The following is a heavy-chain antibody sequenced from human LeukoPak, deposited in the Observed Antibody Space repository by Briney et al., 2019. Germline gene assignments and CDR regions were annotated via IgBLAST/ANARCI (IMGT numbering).Heavy chain of an antibody. CDR2: TSGSGGST. V-gene: IGHV3-23*01. J-gene: IGHJ4*02. D-gene: IGHD6-13*01. CDR1: GFTFSSYA. CDR3: PKGSRGRYSSSWYVDY. Sequence: GGSLRLSCAASGFTFSSYAMSWVRQAPGKGLEWVSSTSGSGGSTYYADSVKGRFTISRDNSKNPLYLQMNSLRAEDTAVYYCPKGSRGRYSSSWYVDYWGQGTLVTVFS.